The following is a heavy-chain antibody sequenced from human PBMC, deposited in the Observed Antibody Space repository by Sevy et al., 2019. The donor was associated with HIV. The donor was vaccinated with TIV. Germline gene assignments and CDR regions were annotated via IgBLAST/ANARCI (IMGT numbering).Heavy chain of an antibody. J-gene: IGHJ3*02. D-gene: IGHD3-10*01. CDR2: INNDGSNT. CDR3: GREMISMVPGVPDAFDI. CDR1: GFTFGNYW. Sequence: GGSPRLSCAASGFTFGNYWMHWVRQAPGKGLVWISRINNDGSNTNYADSVKGRFTTSRDNAKNTLYLQMNSLRAEDTAVYYCGREMISMVPGVPDAFDIWGQGTMVTVSS. V-gene: IGHV3-74*01.